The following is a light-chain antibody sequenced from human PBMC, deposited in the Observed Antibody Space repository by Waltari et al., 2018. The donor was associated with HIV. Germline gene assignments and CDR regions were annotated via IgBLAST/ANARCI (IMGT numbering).Light chain of an antibody. V-gene: IGLV3-1*01. CDR3: QAWDSNAPV. CDR1: KLGDKY. CDR2: QDN. Sequence: SYELTQPPSVSVSPGQTATITCSGDKLGDKYASWYQQKPGQSPVLVIYQDNKRPTGIPERFSGSNCGNTDTLTISGTEAVDEADDYCQAWDSNAPVFGGGTKLTVL. J-gene: IGLJ2*01.